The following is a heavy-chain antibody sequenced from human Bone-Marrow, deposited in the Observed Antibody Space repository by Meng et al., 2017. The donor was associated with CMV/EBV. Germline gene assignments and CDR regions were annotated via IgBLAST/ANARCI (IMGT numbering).Heavy chain of an antibody. D-gene: IGHD3-10*01. V-gene: IGHV3-20*04. CDR3: ARDSRRFGELSPLG. Sequence: GESLKISCAASGFTFDDYGMSWVRQAPGKGLEWVSGINWNGGSTGYADSVKGRFTISRDNAKNSLYLQMNSLRAEDTAVYYCARDSRRFGELSPLGWGQGTLVTVSS. CDR2: INWNGGST. CDR1: GFTFDDYG. J-gene: IGHJ4*02.